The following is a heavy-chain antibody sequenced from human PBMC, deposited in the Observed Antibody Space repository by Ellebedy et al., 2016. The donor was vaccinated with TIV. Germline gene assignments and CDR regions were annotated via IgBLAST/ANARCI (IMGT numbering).Heavy chain of an antibody. Sequence: GESLKISCVTSGFTFSSYAMSWVRQAPGKGLEWVSTISDSGSNTHYADSVKGRFTISRDNSKNTRYLQMNSLRAEGTAVYYCARDVSSSPFFDYWGQGTLVTVSS. J-gene: IGHJ4*02. D-gene: IGHD2-2*01. CDR3: ARDVSSSPFFDY. CDR1: GFTFSSYA. CDR2: ISDSGSNT. V-gene: IGHV3-23*01.